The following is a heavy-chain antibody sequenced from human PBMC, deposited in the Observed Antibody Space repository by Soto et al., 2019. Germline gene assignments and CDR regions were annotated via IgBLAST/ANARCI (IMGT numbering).Heavy chain of an antibody. CDR2: FDPEDGET. CDR3: ATDRARVLRYFDWLLFGPDAFDI. Sequence: ASVKVSCKVSGYTLTELSIHWVRQAPGKGLEWMGGFDPEDGETIYAQKFQGRVTMTEDTSTDTAYMELSSLRSEDTAVYYCATDRARVLRYFDWLLFGPDAFDIWGQGTMVTVSS. CDR1: GYTLTELS. J-gene: IGHJ3*02. D-gene: IGHD3-9*01. V-gene: IGHV1-24*01.